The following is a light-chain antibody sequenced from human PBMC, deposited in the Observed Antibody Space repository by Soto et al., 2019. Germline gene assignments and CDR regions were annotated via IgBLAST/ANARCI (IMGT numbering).Light chain of an antibody. CDR3: SSYAGSNNLV. CDR2: EVS. Sequence: QSALTQPPSASGSPGQSVTISCTGTSSDVGGYNYVSWYQQHPGKAPKVMIYEVSERPSGVPDRFSGSKSGNTASLTVSGRQAEDGADYYCSSYAGSNNLVFGGGTKLTVL. V-gene: IGLV2-8*01. CDR1: SSDVGGYNY. J-gene: IGLJ3*02.